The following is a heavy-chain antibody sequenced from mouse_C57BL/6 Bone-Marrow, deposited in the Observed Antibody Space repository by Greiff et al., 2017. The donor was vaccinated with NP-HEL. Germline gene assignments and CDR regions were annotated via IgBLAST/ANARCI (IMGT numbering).Heavy chain of an antibody. CDR3: ARKYYYGSIHFDY. D-gene: IGHD1-1*01. Sequence: VHVKQSVAELVRPGASVKLSCTASGFNIKNTYMHWVKQRPEQGLEWIGRIDPANGNTKYAPKFQGKATITADTSSNTAYLQLSSLTSEDTAIYYCARKYYYGSIHFDYWGQGTTLTVSS. CDR2: IDPANGNT. J-gene: IGHJ2*01. CDR1: GFNIKNTY. V-gene: IGHV14-3*01.